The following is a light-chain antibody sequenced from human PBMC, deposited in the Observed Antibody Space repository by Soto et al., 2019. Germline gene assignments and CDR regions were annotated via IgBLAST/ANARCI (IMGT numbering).Light chain of an antibody. J-gene: IGKJ1*01. CDR1: QSISSW. Sequence: DIQMTQSPSTLSASVGDRVTTTCLASQSISSWLAWYQQNPGKAAKLLIYDASSLESGVPSRFSGSGSGTEFTLTICSLQSDDFATYYCQQYNSFPGTFGQGTKVDIK. CDR2: DAS. CDR3: QQYNSFPGT. V-gene: IGKV1-5*01.